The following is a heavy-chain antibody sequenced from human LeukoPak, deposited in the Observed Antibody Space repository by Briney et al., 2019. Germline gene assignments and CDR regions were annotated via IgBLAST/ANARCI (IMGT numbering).Heavy chain of an antibody. D-gene: IGHD3-10*01. V-gene: IGHV3-7*01. Sequence: GGSLRLSCAASGFTFSSYGMHWVRQAPGKGLEWVANIKQDESEKYYVDSVKGRFTISRDNAKNSLYLQMNSLRAEDTAVYYCARDKEEMVRAPYAFGIWGQGTMVTVSS. J-gene: IGHJ3*02. CDR2: IKQDESEK. CDR3: ARDKEEMVRAPYAFGI. CDR1: GFTFSSYG.